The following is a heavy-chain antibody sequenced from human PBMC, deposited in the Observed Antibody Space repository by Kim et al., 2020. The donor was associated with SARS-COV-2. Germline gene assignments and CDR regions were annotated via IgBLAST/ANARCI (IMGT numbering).Heavy chain of an antibody. CDR3: ARDIISDYDYVWGSYHPPGGMDV. V-gene: IGHV3-33*01. Sequence: GGSLRLSCAASGFTFSSYGMHWVRQAPGKGLEWVAVIWYDGSNKYYADSVKGRFTISRDNSKNTLYLQMNSLRAEDTAVYYCARDIISDYDYVWGSYHPPGGMDVWGQGTTVTVSS. CDR1: GFTFSSYG. J-gene: IGHJ6*02. D-gene: IGHD3-16*01. CDR2: IWYDGSNK.